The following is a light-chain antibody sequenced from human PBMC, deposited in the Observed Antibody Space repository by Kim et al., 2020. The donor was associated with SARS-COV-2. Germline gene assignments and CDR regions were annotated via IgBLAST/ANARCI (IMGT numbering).Light chain of an antibody. J-gene: IGLJ2*01. CDR3: AAWDASLNGMV. CDR2: TNN. V-gene: IGLV1-44*01. Sequence: ELTQPPSVSGTHGQRVTISCSGSSSNIGSYSVNWYQQFPGTAPKLLIYTNNQRPSGVPDRFSGSRSGTSASLAISGLQSEDETDYYCAAWDASLNGMVFGGGTQLTVL. CDR1: SSNIGSYS.